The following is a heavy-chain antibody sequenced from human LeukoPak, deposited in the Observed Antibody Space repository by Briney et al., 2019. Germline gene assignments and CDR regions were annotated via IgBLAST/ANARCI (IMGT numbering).Heavy chain of an antibody. Sequence: SQTLSLTCTVSGDSISSGGYYWSWIRQPPGKGLEWIGFIYHSGSTSYNPSLKSRVTISVDGSKNQFSLKLSSVTAADTAVYYCARRELVVGFGYWGQGTLVTVSS. D-gene: IGHD6-6*01. V-gene: IGHV4-30-2*01. CDR2: IYHSGST. CDR1: GDSISSGGYY. CDR3: ARRELVVGFGY. J-gene: IGHJ4*02.